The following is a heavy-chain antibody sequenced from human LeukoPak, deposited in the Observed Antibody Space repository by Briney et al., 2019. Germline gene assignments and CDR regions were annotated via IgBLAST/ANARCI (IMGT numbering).Heavy chain of an antibody. CDR3: YSANAEH. D-gene: IGHD4/OR15-4a*01. CDR2: TNTDGSST. J-gene: IGHJ1*01. V-gene: IGHV3-74*03. CDR1: GFTFSSYW. Sequence: GGSLRLSCAASGFTFSSYWMHWVRQAPGKGLVWVSGTNTDGSSTMYADSVKGRFTIARDNAKNTLYLQMNSLRAEDTAVYYCYSANAEHWGQGTLVTVSS.